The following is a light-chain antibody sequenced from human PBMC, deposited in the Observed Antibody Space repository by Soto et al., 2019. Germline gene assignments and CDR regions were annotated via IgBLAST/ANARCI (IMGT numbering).Light chain of an antibody. CDR3: QQRSNWIS. CDR2: DAS. V-gene: IGKV3D-11*03. CDR1: QRVSSR. J-gene: IGKJ5*01. Sequence: EIVMTQAPGTLFLSPWERATLSFRASQRVSSRLAWYRQKPGQAPGRRIYDASNRATGIPARFRGSVSGTDFTLTIGSLEPDYFAVYYCQQRSNWISFGQGTRLEIK.